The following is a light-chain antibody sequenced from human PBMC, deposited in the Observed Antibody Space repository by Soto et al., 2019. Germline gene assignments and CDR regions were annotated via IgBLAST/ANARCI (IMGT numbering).Light chain of an antibody. CDR3: QQYVTSPWT. CDR1: QSVSSNY. Sequence: DIVLTQSPGTLSLSPGERATLSCRASQSVSSNYLAWYQQKPGQDPRLLIYGASSGVTGIPDRFSGSGSGTDFTLTISRLEPEDSAVYYCQQYVTSPWTFGQGTKVEIK. CDR2: GAS. V-gene: IGKV3-20*01. J-gene: IGKJ1*01.